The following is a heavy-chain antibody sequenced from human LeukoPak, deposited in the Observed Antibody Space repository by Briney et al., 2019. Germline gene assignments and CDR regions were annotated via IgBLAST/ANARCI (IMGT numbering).Heavy chain of an antibody. CDR2: IYNSENT. J-gene: IGHJ2*01. Sequence: SETLSLTCTVSGGSVSSYYWSWIRQSPGKGLEWIGYIYNSENTKYNSSLESRVTMSIGTSKNRFFLKLSSVTAADTAVYYCARFYSGPSGWFVLWYFDLWGRGTLVTVSS. V-gene: IGHV4-4*09. CDR3: ARFYSGPSGWFVLWYFDL. D-gene: IGHD6-19*01. CDR1: GGSVSSYY.